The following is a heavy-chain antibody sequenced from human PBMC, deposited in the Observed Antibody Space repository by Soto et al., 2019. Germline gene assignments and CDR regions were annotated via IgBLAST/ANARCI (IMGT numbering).Heavy chain of an antibody. J-gene: IGHJ6*02. CDR2: MDPNSGST. Sequence: ASVKVSCKASGYTFTSYDINWVRQAPGQGLAWLGWMDPNSGSTGYAQNFPGRVTMTRNISINTAHMELSSLRSEDTAVYYCARERKFDFWRKGLDVWGQGTTVTVSS. CDR3: ARERKFDFWRKGLDV. D-gene: IGHD3-3*01. CDR1: GYTFTSYD. V-gene: IGHV1-8*01.